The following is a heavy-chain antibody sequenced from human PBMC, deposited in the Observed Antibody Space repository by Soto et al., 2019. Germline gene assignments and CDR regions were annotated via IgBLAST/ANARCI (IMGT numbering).Heavy chain of an antibody. V-gene: IGHV1-2*02. Sequence: ASVKVSCKASGYTFTGYHMYWVRQAPGQGLEWMGWINANSGGTNYAQKFQGRITMTRDTPISTVYMELSSLRSDDTAVYFCARVRDGVSHYYDISGRRGPLYYGLDVWGQGTTVTGSS. CDR3: ARVRDGVSHYYDISGRRGPLYYGLDV. D-gene: IGHD3-22*01. CDR2: INANSGGT. CDR1: GYTFTGYH. J-gene: IGHJ6*02.